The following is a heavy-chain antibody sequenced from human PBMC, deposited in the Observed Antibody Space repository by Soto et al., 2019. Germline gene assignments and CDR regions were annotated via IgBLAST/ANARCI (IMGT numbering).Heavy chain of an antibody. CDR1: GFSLSTSGVG. D-gene: IGHD3-10*01. CDR2: FYWDDDT. V-gene: IGHV2-5*02. J-gene: IGHJ4*02. Sequence: QITLKESGPTLVKPTQTLTLTCTFSGFSLSTSGVGVGWIRQPPGKALEWLALFYWDDDTRYSPSLKSRLTITKDTSTNQVVLTMTNMDPVDTATYYCAHATYGSGSYYSDYWGQGTLVTVSS. CDR3: AHATYGSGSYYSDY.